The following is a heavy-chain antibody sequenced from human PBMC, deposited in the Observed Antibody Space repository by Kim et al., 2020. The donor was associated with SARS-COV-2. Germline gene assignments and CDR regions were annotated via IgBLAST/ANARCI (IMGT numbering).Heavy chain of an antibody. V-gene: IGHV3-23*01. D-gene: IGHD2-2*01. J-gene: IGHJ4*02. Sequence: VKGRFTISRDNSKNTLYLQMNSLRAEDTAVYYCANRDCSSTSCQSGPFDYWGQGTLVTVSS. CDR3: ANRDCSSTSCQSGPFDY.